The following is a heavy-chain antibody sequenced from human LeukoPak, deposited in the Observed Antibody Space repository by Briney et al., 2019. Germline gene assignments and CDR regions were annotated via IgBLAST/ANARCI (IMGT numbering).Heavy chain of an antibody. CDR1: GYTFTSHG. CDR2: ISAYNGNT. CDR3: ARETVALDY. V-gene: IGHV1-18*04. D-gene: IGHD6-19*01. J-gene: IGHJ4*02. Sequence: ASVTVSCKASGYTFTSHGISWVRQAPAQGLEWIGWISAYNGNTNYAQKLQGRVTMTTDTSTSTAYMELRSVRSEDTAVYYCARETVALDYWGQGTLVTVSS.